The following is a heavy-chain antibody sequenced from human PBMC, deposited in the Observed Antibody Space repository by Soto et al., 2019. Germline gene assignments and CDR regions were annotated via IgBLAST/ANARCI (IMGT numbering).Heavy chain of an antibody. D-gene: IGHD3-10*01. CDR3: AKGGVEDTHGTFDN. V-gene: IGHV3-23*01. Sequence: PIRSCVVSGFTFSTYSMIWIRKSRGNGLQRVSSIRSTGTSTLYAGSVRGRFSISTDPSRNTVYLQIHDLRAAPTAQEFCAKGGVEDTHGTFDNLGQGTLVTVFS. CDR2: IRSTGTST. J-gene: IGHJ4*02. CDR1: GFTFSTYS.